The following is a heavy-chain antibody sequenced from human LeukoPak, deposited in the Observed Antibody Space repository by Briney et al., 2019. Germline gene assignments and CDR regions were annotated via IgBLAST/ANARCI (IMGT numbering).Heavy chain of an antibody. Sequence: SETLSLTCTVSGDSIRSYYWNWLRQPAGKGLAWIGRIQASGRTNDNPSLKSRIIMSIDTSKNQFSLKLTSVTAADTAVYYCAKDDLITGGKNWFDLWGQGTLVTVSS. V-gene: IGHV4-4*07. D-gene: IGHD2-15*01. J-gene: IGHJ5*02. CDR3: AKDDLITGGKNWFDL. CDR1: GDSIRSYY. CDR2: IQASGRT.